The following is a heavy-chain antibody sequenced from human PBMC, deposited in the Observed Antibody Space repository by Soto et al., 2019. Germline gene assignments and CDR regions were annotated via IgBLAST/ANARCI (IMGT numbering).Heavy chain of an antibody. V-gene: IGHV4-34*01. D-gene: IGHD2-21*02. CDR2: INHSGSP. Sequence: SETLSLTCAVYGESLSDYYWSWIRQPPGKGLEWIGEINHSGSPNYNPSLKSRVIISVDTSKNRFSLKVSSVTAADTAVYYCARGRGGGHSVYFDHWGQETLVTVSS. CDR3: ARGRGGGHSVYFDH. J-gene: IGHJ4*02. CDR1: GESLSDYY.